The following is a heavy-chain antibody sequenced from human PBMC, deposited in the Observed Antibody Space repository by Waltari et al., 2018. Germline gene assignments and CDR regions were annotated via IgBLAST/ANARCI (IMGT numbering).Heavy chain of an antibody. Sequence: QESGPGLLKPSETLSLTCAVSGGSVTDTSYFWGWIRQAPGKGLEWLGNIYYDGHTNYHPSLKRRVSISVDTSQKQFSLKLTSVTATDTAVYYCARQGLYCRSSNCVGLDFSHWGQGTLVAVS. J-gene: IGHJ4*02. CDR1: GGSVTDTSYF. V-gene: IGHV4-39*01. CDR2: IYYDGHT. D-gene: IGHD2-2*01. CDR3: ARQGLYCRSSNCVGLDFSH.